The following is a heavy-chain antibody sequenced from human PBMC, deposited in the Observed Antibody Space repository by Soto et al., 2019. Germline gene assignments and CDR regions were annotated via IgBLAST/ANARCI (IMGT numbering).Heavy chain of an antibody. CDR3: VRDVIGGATVVDYYDY. CDR1: GSIFRGYG. Sequence: GGSLRLSCAASGSIFRGYGMHWVRQAPGKGLEWVAVIRYDGSNINYADSVMGRFTISRDNSKNTLYLEMNSLRAEDPAVYYCVRDVIGGATVVDYYDYWGQGSLVTV. CDR2: IRYDGSNI. D-gene: IGHD2-21*01. J-gene: IGHJ4*02. V-gene: IGHV3-33*01.